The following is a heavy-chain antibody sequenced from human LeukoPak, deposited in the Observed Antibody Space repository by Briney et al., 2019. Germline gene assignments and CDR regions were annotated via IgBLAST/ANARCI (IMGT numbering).Heavy chain of an antibody. CDR2: INHSGST. Sequence: ASETLSLTCAVYGGSFSGYYWGWIRQPPGKGLEWIGEINHSGSTNYNPSLKSRVTISVDTSKNQFSLKLSSVTAADTAVYYCARRPVYDYVWGSYRSPLDYWGQGTLVTVSS. D-gene: IGHD3-16*02. CDR3: ARRPVYDYVWGSYRSPLDY. V-gene: IGHV4-34*01. CDR1: GGSFSGYY. J-gene: IGHJ4*02.